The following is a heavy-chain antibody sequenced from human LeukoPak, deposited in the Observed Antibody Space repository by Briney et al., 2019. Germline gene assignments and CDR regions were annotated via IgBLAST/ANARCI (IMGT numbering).Heavy chain of an antibody. V-gene: IGHV4-61*05. D-gene: IGHD6-13*01. Sequence: PSETLSLTCTVSGGSISSSSYYWGWIRQPPGKGLEWIGYIYYSGSTNYNPSLKSRVTISVDTSKNQFSLKLSSVTAADTAVYYCARQLAPYSSSWYPGYYYYYGMDVWGQGTTVTVSS. CDR2: IYYSGST. CDR3: ARQLAPYSSSWYPGYYYYYGMDV. J-gene: IGHJ6*02. CDR1: GGSISSSSYY.